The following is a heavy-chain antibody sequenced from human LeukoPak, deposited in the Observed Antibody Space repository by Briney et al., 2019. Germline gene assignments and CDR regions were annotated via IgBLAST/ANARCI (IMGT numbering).Heavy chain of an antibody. CDR1: GGSISSYY. D-gene: IGHD1-26*01. V-gene: IGHV4-59*01. CDR3: ARVDWSGSYCY. J-gene: IGHJ4*02. CDR2: IYYSGST. Sequence: SETLSLTCTVSGGSISSYYWSWIRQPPGKGLEWIGYIYYSGSTNYNPSLKSRVTISVDTSKNQFSLKLSSVTAADTAVYYCARVDWSGSYCYWGQGTLVTVSS.